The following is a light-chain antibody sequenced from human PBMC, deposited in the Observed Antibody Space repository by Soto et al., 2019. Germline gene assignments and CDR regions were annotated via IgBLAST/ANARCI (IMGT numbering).Light chain of an antibody. V-gene: IGKV1-39*01. CDR3: QQSYSIPYT. CDR2: AAS. CDR1: QSISSY. J-gene: IGKJ2*01. Sequence: DTQMTQSPSSLSASVGDRVTITCRATQSISSYLNWYQQKPGKATKLLIYAASSLQSGVPSRFSGSGSGTDFTLTITSLQHEDFANYYCQQSYSIPYTFGQGTKLEI.